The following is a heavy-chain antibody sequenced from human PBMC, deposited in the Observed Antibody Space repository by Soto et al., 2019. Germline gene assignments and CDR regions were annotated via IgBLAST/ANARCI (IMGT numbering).Heavy chain of an antibody. D-gene: IGHD6-19*01. CDR3: ANSYSSGWYGADFDY. CDR1: GFTFSSYA. Sequence: GGSLRLSCAASGFTFSSYAMSWVRQAPGKGLEWVSAISGSGGSTYYADSVKGRFTISRDNSKNTLYLQMNSLRAEDTAVYYCANSYSSGWYGADFDYWGQGTLVTVSS. CDR2: ISGSGGST. J-gene: IGHJ4*02. V-gene: IGHV3-23*01.